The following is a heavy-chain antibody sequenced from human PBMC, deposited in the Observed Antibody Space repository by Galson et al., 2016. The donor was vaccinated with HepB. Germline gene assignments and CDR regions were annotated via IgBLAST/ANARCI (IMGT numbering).Heavy chain of an antibody. Sequence: SVKVSCKVSGYTLTELSIHWVRQAPGKGLEWMGGFDPEDGETIYAQKFQGRVTMTEDTSTDTAYMDLSSLRSEDTAVYYCAIASRFGELLGLYYMDVWGKGTTVTVSS. CDR2: FDPEDGET. CDR3: AIASRFGELLGLYYMDV. D-gene: IGHD3-10*01. V-gene: IGHV1-24*01. J-gene: IGHJ6*03. CDR1: GYTLTELS.